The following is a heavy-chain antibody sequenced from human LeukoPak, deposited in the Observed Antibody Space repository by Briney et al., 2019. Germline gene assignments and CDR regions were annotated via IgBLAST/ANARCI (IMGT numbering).Heavy chain of an antibody. CDR2: ISSSRTSI. V-gene: IGHV3-21*06. CDR1: GFTFSNYG. CDR3: ARGGAARPDY. D-gene: IGHD6-6*01. Sequence: GGSLRLSCIASGFTFSNYGMNWVRQVPGKGLEWVSYISSSRTSIAYADSVKGRFTISRDNAGNSLYLQMNSLRAEDTAIYYCARGGAARPDYWGQGVLVTVSS. J-gene: IGHJ4*02.